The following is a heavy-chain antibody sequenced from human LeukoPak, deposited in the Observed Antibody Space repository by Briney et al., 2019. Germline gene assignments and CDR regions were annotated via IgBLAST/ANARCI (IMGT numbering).Heavy chain of an antibody. J-gene: IGHJ4*02. Sequence: GGSLRLSCAVSGFGVHTFAMSWVRQAPGKGLEWVSVIYSGGNTYYGDSVKGRFTISRDNSKNTLYLQMNSLRAEDSAVYYCARGSGSGSYYRNPIDYWGQGTLVTVSS. V-gene: IGHV3-53*01. CDR2: IYSGGNT. CDR1: GFGVHTFA. CDR3: ARGSGSGSYYRNPIDY. D-gene: IGHD3-10*01.